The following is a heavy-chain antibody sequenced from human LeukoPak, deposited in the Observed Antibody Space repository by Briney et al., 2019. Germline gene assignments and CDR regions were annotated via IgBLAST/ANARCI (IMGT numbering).Heavy chain of an antibody. J-gene: IGHJ4*02. CDR1: GFTFSSYW. CDR3: ARVRAYCGGDCYSVFDY. V-gene: IGHV3-7*01. Sequence: GGSLRLSCAASGFTFSSYWMSWVRQAPGKGLEWVANIKQDGSEKYYVDSVKGRFTTSRDNAKNSLYLQMNSLRAEDTAVYYCARVRAYCGGDCYSVFDYWGQGTLVTVSS. D-gene: IGHD2-21*02. CDR2: IKQDGSEK.